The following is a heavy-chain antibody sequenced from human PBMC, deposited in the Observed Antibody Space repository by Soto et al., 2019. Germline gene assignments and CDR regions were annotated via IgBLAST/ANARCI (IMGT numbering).Heavy chain of an antibody. CDR3: ARERYCGGDCYTGIFDY. D-gene: IGHD2-21*02. V-gene: IGHV3-30-3*01. CDR1: GFTFSSYA. CDR2: ISYDGSNK. J-gene: IGHJ4*02. Sequence: QVQLVESGGGVVQPGRSLRLSCAASGFTFSSYAMHWVRQAPGKGLEWVAVISYDGSNKYYADSVKGRFTISRDNSKNTLYLQMNSLGAEDTAVYYCARERYCGGDCYTGIFDYWGQGTLVTVSS.